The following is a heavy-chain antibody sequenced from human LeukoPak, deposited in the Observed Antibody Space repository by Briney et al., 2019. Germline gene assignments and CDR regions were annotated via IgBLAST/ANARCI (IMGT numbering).Heavy chain of an antibody. Sequence: SETLSLTCTVSGGSISSSSYCWGWIRQPPGTGLEWIGSIYYSGSTYYNPSLKSRVTISADTSKNQFSLKLSSVTAADTAVYYCARHVWGSYRYFDYWGQGTLVTVSS. CDR2: IYYSGST. D-gene: IGHD3-16*02. CDR3: ARHVWGSYRYFDY. CDR1: GGSISSSSYC. J-gene: IGHJ4*02. V-gene: IGHV4-39*01.